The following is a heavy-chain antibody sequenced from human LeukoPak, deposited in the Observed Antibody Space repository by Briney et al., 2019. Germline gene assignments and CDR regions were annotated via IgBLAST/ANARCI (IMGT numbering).Heavy chain of an antibody. Sequence: PSETLSLTCTVSGGSISSYYWSWIRQPPGKGLEWIGEINHSGSTNYNPSLKSRVTISVDTSKNQFSLKLSSVTAADTAVYYCARPYSSSWIDYWGQGTLVTVSS. CDR3: ARPYSSSWIDY. CDR2: INHSGST. J-gene: IGHJ4*02. CDR1: GGSISSYY. D-gene: IGHD6-13*01. V-gene: IGHV4-34*01.